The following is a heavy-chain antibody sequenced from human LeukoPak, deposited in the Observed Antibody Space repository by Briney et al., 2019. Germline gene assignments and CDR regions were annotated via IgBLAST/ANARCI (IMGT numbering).Heavy chain of an antibody. CDR1: GFTFSSYE. D-gene: IGHD3-10*01. CDR2: ISSSGSTI. CDR3: ARERMVHGSGSYYRLTKAGDYYYGMDV. V-gene: IGHV3-48*03. Sequence: GGSLRLSCAASGFTFSSYEMNWVRQAPGKGLEWVSYISSSGSTIYYADSVKGRFTISRDNAKNSLYLQMNSLRAEDTAVYYCARERMVHGSGSYYRLTKAGDYYYGMDVWGQGTTVTVSS. J-gene: IGHJ6*02.